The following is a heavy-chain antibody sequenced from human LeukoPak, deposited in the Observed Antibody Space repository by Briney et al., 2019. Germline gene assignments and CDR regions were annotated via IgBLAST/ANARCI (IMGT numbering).Heavy chain of an antibody. V-gene: IGHV3-30-3*01. CDR1: GFTFSSYA. CDR3: ARDVKWFPSGMDV. Sequence: GGSLRLSCAASGFTFSSYAMHWVRQAPGKGLEWVAVISYDGSNKYYADSVKGRFTISRDNSKNTLYLQMNSLRAEDTAVYYCARDVKWFPSGMDVWGQGTTVTVSS. D-gene: IGHD3-22*01. J-gene: IGHJ6*02. CDR2: ISYDGSNK.